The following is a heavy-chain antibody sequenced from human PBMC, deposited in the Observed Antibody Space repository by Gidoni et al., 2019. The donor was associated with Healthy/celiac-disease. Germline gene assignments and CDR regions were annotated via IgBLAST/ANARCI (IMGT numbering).Heavy chain of an antibody. J-gene: IGHJ5*02. V-gene: IGHV1-3*01. CDR2: INAGNGNT. D-gene: IGHD6-19*01. CDR3: ARLLAVAGTA. CDR1: GYTFTSYA. Sequence: VQLGQSGAEVKKTWASVKVSCKASGYTFTSYAMHWVRQAPGQRLEWMGWINAGNGNTKDSQKFQGRVTITRDTAASTAYMELSSLRSEDTAVYYCARLLAVAGTAWGQGTLVTVSS.